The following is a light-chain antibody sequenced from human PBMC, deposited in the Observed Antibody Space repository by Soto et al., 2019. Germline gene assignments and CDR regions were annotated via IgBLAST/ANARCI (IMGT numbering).Light chain of an antibody. CDR1: SSDVGPYNL. CDR3: CSYAGSSMFV. J-gene: IGLJ2*01. CDR2: EVV. Sequence: QSALTQPASVSGSPGQSITISCTGSSSDVGPYNLVSWYQHHPGKAPKLMISEVVKRPSGDSNRFSGSKSGNTASLTISGRQAEGEADYYCCSYAGSSMFVFGGGTKRTVL. V-gene: IGLV2-23*02.